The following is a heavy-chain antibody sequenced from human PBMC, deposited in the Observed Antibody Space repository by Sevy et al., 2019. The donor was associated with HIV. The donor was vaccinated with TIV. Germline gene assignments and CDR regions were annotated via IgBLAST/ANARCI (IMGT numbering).Heavy chain of an antibody. V-gene: IGHV3-30*03. CDR2: ISFDGSEE. CDR3: TRDSAYSSGWYLGAY. J-gene: IGHJ4*02. CDR1: GFSFSSHG. D-gene: IGHD6-19*01. Sequence: GGSLRLSCAASGFSFSSHGMHWVRQAPGKGLEWVAVISFDGSEEYKADSVNGRFTISRDNSRNTLYRQMNSLRAEDTAVYYCTRDSAYSSGWYLGAYWGQGTLVTVSS.